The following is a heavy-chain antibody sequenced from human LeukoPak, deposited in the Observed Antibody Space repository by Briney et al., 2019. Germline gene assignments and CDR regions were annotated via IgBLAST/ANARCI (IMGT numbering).Heavy chain of an antibody. D-gene: IGHD2-21*02. J-gene: IGHJ4*02. CDR2: ISTSGST. CDR3: ASSAGVTEFDF. V-gene: IGHV4-4*09. Sequence: SETLSLTCTVSGVSISSYYCSWIRKPPGKGLEWIGYISTSGSTDYSPSLKSRVTISEDSSKKQFSLKLSSVTAADTAVYYCASSAGVTEFDFWGQGTLVIVSS. CDR1: GVSISSYY.